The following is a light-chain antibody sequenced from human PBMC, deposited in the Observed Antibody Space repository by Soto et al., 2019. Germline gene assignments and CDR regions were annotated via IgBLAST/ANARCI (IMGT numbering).Light chain of an antibody. CDR2: KAS. CDR1: QSISTW. CDR3: QQYDSYPYT. V-gene: IGKV1-5*03. Sequence: DIQMTQSPSTLSASVGDRVTITCRATQSISTWLAWYQQQPGKAPKLLIYKASTLQSGVPSTFSGSGSGTEFTLTISSLQPDDFATYYCQQYDSYPYTFGQGTKLEIK. J-gene: IGKJ2*01.